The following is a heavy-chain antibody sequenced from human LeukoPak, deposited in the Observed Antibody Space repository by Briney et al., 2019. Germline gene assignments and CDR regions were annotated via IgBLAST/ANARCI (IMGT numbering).Heavy chain of an antibody. CDR3: VKRVGYSDKYYFDF. J-gene: IGHJ4*02. CDR1: GVTFSSYA. V-gene: IGHV3-23*01. CDR2: ISGDVRST. Sequence: GGSLTLSCAASGVTFSSYAMSWVRQAPGKGLEWVSAISGDVRSTFYADSVKGRFTISRDNSKNTLSLQMNSLRADDPAIYYCVKRVGYSDKYYFDFWGRGTLVTVSS. D-gene: IGHD4-11*01.